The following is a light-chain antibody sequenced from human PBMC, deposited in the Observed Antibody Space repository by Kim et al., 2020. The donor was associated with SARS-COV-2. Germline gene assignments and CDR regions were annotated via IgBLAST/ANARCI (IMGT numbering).Light chain of an antibody. Sequence: SLSSGQTPSITCSGDKLGNTFFSCYQQKPGRSPVLVFYHDSRRPSGIPERSPGSSSGNTAALTISGTLTMDEADYSCQAWDSTGVFGGGTKLTVL. V-gene: IGLV3-1*01. CDR3: QAWDSTGV. J-gene: IGLJ3*02. CDR2: HDS. CDR1: KLGNTF.